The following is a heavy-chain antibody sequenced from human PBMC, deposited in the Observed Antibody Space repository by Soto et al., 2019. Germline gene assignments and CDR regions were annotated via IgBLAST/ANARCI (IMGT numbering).Heavy chain of an antibody. Sequence: PSETLGLTCTVSGGSIRNLYWSWIRQPPGKGLEWIGFISPIGSPAYNPSLKSRVTISADRSKNQISLELSFVTAGDTAVYYCIRGVLAWGPGILVTVSS. D-gene: IGHD2-8*01. CDR2: ISPIGSP. CDR3: IRGVLA. J-gene: IGHJ5*02. CDR1: GGSIRNLY. V-gene: IGHV4-4*09.